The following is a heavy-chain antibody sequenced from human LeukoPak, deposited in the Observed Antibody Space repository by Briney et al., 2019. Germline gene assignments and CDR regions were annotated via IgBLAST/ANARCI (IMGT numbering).Heavy chain of an antibody. V-gene: IGHV1-2*02. CDR1: GYTFTGYY. J-gene: IGHJ4*02. CDR3: ARSLRAGESNY. Sequence: ASVKVSCKASGYTFTGYYIHWVRQAPGQGPERMGWISPNSGGTNYAQKFQGRVTMTRDTSISTAYMELSRLRSDDTAVYYCARSLRAGESNYWGQGTLVTVSS. CDR2: ISPNSGGT. D-gene: IGHD3-10*01.